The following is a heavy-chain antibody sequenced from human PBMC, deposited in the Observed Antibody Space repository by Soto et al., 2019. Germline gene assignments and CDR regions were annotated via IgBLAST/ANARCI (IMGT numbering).Heavy chain of an antibody. Sequence: QVQLVQSGAEVKKPGASVKVSCKASGNSFTTYYMHWVRQAPGQGLEWMGIINPSGGRTTYAQKFQGRVPMTRDTSTSTFPMELSSLTSADTAVYYCAGLYHYDSSGYYDYWGQGTLVTVSS. CDR3: AGLYHYDSSGYYDY. V-gene: IGHV1-46*01. CDR1: GNSFTTYY. D-gene: IGHD3-22*01. J-gene: IGHJ4*02. CDR2: INPSGGRT.